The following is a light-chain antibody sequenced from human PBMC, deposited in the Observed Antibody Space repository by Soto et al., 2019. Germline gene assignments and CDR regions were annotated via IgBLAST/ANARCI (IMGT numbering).Light chain of an antibody. J-gene: IGLJ1*01. CDR3: SSYSTGGSYV. V-gene: IGLV2-14*03. CDR2: DVS. CDR1: SSDVGGYNS. Sequence: QSVLTQPASVSGSPGQSIAISCTGTSSDVGGYNSASWYQQHPGKAPKLLIYDVSIRPSGFSNRFSGSKSGNTASLTISGLQAEDEADYYCSSYSTGGSYVFGTGTKVTVL.